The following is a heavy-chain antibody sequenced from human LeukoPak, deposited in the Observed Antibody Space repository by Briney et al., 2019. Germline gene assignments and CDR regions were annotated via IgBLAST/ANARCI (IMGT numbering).Heavy chain of an antibody. D-gene: IGHD1-26*01. V-gene: IGHV3-30-3*01. Sequence: GGSLRLSCAASRFTFTNYAMLWVRQAPGKGLEWVAVISYDGSDKYYADSVKGRITISRDNSKNTLYLQMNSLRVEDTAVYYCARSDSGSYFSRWFDPWGRGTLVTVSS. CDR3: ARSDSGSYFSRWFDP. J-gene: IGHJ5*02. CDR2: ISYDGSDK. CDR1: RFTFTNYA.